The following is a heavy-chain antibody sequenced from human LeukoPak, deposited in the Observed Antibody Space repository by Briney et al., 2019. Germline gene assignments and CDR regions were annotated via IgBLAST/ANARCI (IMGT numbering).Heavy chain of an antibody. Sequence: PETLSLTCTVSGGSISSSSYYWGWIRQPPGKGLEWIVGIYYSGSTYYNPSLKSRVTISVDTSKNQFSLKLSSVTAADTAVYYCARIKATVTSFKFDYWGQGTLVTVSS. D-gene: IGHD4-17*01. CDR1: GGSISSSSYY. V-gene: IGHV4-39*01. CDR2: IYYSGST. J-gene: IGHJ4*02. CDR3: ARIKATVTSFKFDY.